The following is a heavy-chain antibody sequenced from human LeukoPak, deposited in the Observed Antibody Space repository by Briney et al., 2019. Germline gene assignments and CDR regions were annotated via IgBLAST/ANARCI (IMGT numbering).Heavy chain of an antibody. CDR2: ISYDGSNK. CDR3: ARDVLPVGVVITTSYFDY. V-gene: IGHV3-30*03. D-gene: IGHD3-22*01. J-gene: IGHJ4*02. CDR1: GFTFSNAW. Sequence: PGGSLRLSCAASGFTFSNAWMSWVRQAPGKGLEWVAVISYDGSNKYYADSVKGRFTISRDNSKNTLYLQMNSLRAEDTAVYYCARDVLPVGVVITTSYFDYWGQGTLVTVSS.